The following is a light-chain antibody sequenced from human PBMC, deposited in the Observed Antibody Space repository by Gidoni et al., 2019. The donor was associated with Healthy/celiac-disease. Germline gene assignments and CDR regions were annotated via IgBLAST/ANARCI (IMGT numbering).Light chain of an antibody. CDR2: AAS. Sequence: DIQMTQSPSSLSASVADRVTITCRASQSISSYLNWYQQKPGKAPNLLLYAASSFQSGVPSRFSGSGSGAEFSLTISSLQPEDVATYYCHQNYSTPPATFGQGTQVEIK. V-gene: IGKV1-39*01. CDR1: QSISSY. J-gene: IGKJ5*01. CDR3: HQNYSTPPAT.